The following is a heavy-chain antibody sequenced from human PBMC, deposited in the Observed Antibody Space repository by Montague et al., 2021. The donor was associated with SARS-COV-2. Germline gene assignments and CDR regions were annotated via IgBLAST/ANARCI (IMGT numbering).Heavy chain of an antibody. J-gene: IGHJ5*02. CDR1: GGSLSGYY. CDR3: AADYGERDWFDP. Sequence: SETLSLTCAVYGGSLSGYYWSWIRQPPGKGLEWIGEINHSGSTNYNPSLKSRVTISLDTSKNQFSLKLSSVTAADTAVYYCAADYGERDWFDPWGQGTLVTVSS. D-gene: IGHD4-17*01. V-gene: IGHV4-34*01. CDR2: INHSGST.